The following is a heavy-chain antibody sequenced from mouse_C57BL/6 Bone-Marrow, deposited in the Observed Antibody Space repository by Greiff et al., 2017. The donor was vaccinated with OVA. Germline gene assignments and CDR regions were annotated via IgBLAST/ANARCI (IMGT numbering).Heavy chain of an antibody. CDR1: GFNIKDYY. J-gene: IGHJ4*01. CDR3: TTGMITTRYYAMDY. D-gene: IGHD2-4*01. CDR2: IEPENGDT. V-gene: IGHV14-4*01. Sequence: VQLQQSGAELVRPGASVKLSCTASGFNIKDYYMHWVKQRPEQGLEWIGWIEPENGDTEYASKFQGKATITADTSSNTAYLQLSSLTSEDTAVYYCTTGMITTRYYAMDYWGQGTSVTVSS.